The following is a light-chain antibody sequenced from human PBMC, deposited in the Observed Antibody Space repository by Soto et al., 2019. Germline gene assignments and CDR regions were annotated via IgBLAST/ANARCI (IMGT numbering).Light chain of an antibody. CDR2: GAS. V-gene: IGKV3-20*01. J-gene: IGKJ1*01. CDR3: QQYRDSLGT. CDR1: QSVISTY. Sequence: EIVLTQSPCTLSLSPGERATLSCRASQSVISTYLAWYQQKPGQAPRLLIYGASSRATGIPDRFSGSGSGTDFTLTISRLEPEDFAVYYCQQYRDSLGTFGQGTKVEIK.